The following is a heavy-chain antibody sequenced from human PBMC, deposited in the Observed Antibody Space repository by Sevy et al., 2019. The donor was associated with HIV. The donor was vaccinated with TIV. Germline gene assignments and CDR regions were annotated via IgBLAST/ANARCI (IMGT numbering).Heavy chain of an antibody. CDR3: ARAQQVTMLVVIGGLYFDF. V-gene: IGHV3-7*01. CDR2: IKQDMSEK. D-gene: IGHD3-22*01. Sequence: GGSLRFSCAASGFTFSSYWMTWVRQAPGKGLEWVANIKQDMSEKYYADSVNGRFTISRDNARHSLYLQMESLRAEDTAVYYCARAQQVTMLVVIGGLYFDFWGQGTLVTVSS. CDR1: GFTFSSYW. J-gene: IGHJ4*02.